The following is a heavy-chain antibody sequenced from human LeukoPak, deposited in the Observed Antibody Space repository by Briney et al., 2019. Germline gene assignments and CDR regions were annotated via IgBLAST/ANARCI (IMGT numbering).Heavy chain of an antibody. CDR3: ATDNTAMVDY. J-gene: IGHJ4*02. D-gene: IGHD5-18*01. CDR2: IYYSGST. V-gene: IGHV4-30-4*08. CDR1: GGSFSGYY. Sequence: SETLSLTCAVYGGSFSGYYWSWIRQPPGKGLEWIGYIYYSGSTYYNPSLKSRVTISVDTSKNQFSLKLSSVTAADTAVYYCATDNTAMVDYWGQGTLVTVSS.